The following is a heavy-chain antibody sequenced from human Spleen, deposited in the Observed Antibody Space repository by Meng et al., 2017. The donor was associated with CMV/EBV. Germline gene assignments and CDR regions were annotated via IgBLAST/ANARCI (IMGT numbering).Heavy chain of an antibody. Sequence: GQLVQAGVGVTTPGASAKVSCKASRYTFTCYYMHWVRQAPGQGLEWMGWINPNSGGTNYAQKFQGRVTMTRDTSISTAYMELSRLRSDDTAVYYCARDDNWFDPWGQGTLVTVSS. V-gene: IGHV1-2*02. CDR2: INPNSGGT. CDR3: ARDDNWFDP. CDR1: RYTFTCYY. J-gene: IGHJ5*02.